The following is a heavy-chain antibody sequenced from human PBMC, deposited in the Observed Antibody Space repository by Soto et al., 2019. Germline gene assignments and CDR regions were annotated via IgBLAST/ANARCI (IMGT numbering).Heavy chain of an antibody. CDR1: GGSISSGGYY. Sequence: QVQLQESGPGLVKPSQTLSLTCTVSGGSISSGGYYWSWIRQHLGKGLEWIAYIYYSGSTYYNPSLKRRFAISVDTSKKQFSLKLSSVTASDTAVYYCARLKDGYNERYFGYWGQGTLVTVSS. CDR3: ARLKDGYNERYFGY. V-gene: IGHV4-31*03. CDR2: IYYSGST. D-gene: IGHD5-12*01. J-gene: IGHJ4*02.